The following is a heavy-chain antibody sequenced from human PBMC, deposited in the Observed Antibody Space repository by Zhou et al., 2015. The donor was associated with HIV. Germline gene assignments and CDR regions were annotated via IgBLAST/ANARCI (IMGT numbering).Heavy chain of an antibody. CDR2: VIPILGVT. J-gene: IGHJ5*02. CDR3: ARGGVGTPGVITYGYNWFDP. V-gene: IGHV1-69*02. Sequence: QVQLVQSGAAVQKPGSSVKVSCKPSGGTFSMYSISWVRQAPGQGLEWMGRVIPILGVTDYAQRFQDRCTISADTSTNTVSMELSSLQSDDTAVYFCARGGVGTPGVITYGYNWFDPWGRGNPGHRLL. D-gene: IGHD1-14*01. CDR1: GGTFSMYS.